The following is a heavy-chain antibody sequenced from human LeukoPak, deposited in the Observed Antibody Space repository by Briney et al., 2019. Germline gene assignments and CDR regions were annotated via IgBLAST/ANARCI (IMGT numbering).Heavy chain of an antibody. D-gene: IGHD3-10*01. J-gene: IGHJ4*02. CDR1: GLTFSNSS. V-gene: IGHV3-66*01. CDR2: IYSGGST. CDR3: ARDALRSGVFDY. Sequence: GGSLRLSCAASGLTFSNSSFVWVRQVPGKGLEWVSVIYSGGSTYYADSVKGRFTISRDNSKNTLYLQMNSLRAEDTAVYYCARDALRSGVFDYWGQGTLVTVSS.